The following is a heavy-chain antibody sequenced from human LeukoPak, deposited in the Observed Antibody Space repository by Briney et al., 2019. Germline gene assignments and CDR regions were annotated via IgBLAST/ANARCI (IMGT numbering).Heavy chain of an antibody. CDR2: IYYSGTS. V-gene: IGHV4-31*03. D-gene: IGHD6-6*01. Sequence: PSETLSLTCTVSGGSISSDGYYWSWIRQHPGKGLEWIGHIYYSGTSFYNPSLTSRVTISVDTSKNQFSPKLTSVNDADTAVYYCARIERSSYSLGFDYWGQGTLVTVSS. J-gene: IGHJ4*02. CDR1: GGSISSDGYY. CDR3: ARIERSSYSLGFDY.